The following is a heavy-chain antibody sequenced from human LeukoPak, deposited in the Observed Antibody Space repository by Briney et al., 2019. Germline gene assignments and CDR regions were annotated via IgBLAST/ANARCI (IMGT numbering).Heavy chain of an antibody. CDR3: AATYMSSSGWYGAYDI. CDR2: IKQDGSEK. Sequence: GGSLRLSCAASGFTFSSYCMSWVRQAPGKGLEWVANIKQDGSEKYYVDSVKGRFTISRDNAKNSLYLQMNSLRAEDAAVYYCAATYMSSSGWYGAYDIWGQGTMVTVSS. V-gene: IGHV3-7*03. J-gene: IGHJ3*02. D-gene: IGHD6-19*01. CDR1: GFTFSSYC.